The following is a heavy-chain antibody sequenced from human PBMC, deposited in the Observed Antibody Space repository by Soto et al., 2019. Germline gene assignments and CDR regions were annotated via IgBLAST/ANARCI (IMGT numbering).Heavy chain of an antibody. Sequence: NPSETLSLTCAVYGGSFSGYYWSWIRQPPGKGLEWIGEINHSGSTNYNPPLKSRVTISVDTSKNQFSLKLSSVTAADSAVYYCARGRRYSTSPGEYWGRGTLVTVSS. CDR3: ARGRRYSTSPGEY. CDR1: GGSFSGYY. V-gene: IGHV4-34*01. J-gene: IGHJ4*02. CDR2: INHSGST. D-gene: IGHD6-6*01.